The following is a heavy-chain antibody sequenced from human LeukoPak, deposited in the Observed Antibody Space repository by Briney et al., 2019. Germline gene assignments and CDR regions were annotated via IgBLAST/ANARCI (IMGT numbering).Heavy chain of an antibody. J-gene: IGHJ4*02. CDR3: ARVVYYYDSSGYYTYFDY. Sequence: ASVKVSFTASGYTFTSYGNSLVRQAPGQGLEWMGWISAYNSNTNYAQKLQGRVTMTTDTFPSTAYMELRSVRSDDTAVYYCARVVYYYDSSGYYTYFDYWGQGTLVTVSS. CDR2: ISAYNSNT. CDR1: GYTFTSYG. V-gene: IGHV1-18*01. D-gene: IGHD3-22*01.